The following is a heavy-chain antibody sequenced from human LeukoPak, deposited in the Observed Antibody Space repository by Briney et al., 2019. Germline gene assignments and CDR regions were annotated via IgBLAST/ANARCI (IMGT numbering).Heavy chain of an antibody. Sequence: PGGSLRLSCAASGFTFSSYAMNRVRQAPGKGLEWVSYISSSGITMYYADSVKGRFTISRDNAKKSLYLQMNSLRAEDTAVYYCARGSSGDAFDIWGQGTMVTVSS. D-gene: IGHD3-10*01. V-gene: IGHV3-48*03. CDR2: ISSSGITM. J-gene: IGHJ3*02. CDR3: ARGSSGDAFDI. CDR1: GFTFSSYA.